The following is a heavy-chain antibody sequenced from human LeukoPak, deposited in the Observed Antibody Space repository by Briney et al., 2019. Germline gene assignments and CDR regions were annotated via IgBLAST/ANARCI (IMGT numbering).Heavy chain of an antibody. J-gene: IGHJ3*02. CDR1: GYTLTELS. D-gene: IGHD4-17*01. CDR3: ATPQGDYGDYVYAFDI. CDR2: FDPEDGET. Sequence: ASVQVSCKVSGYTLTELSMHWVRQAPGKGLEWMAGFDPEDGETIYAQKFQGRVTMTEDTSTDTAYMELSSLRSEDTAVYYCATPQGDYGDYVYAFDIWGQGTMVTVSS. V-gene: IGHV1-24*01.